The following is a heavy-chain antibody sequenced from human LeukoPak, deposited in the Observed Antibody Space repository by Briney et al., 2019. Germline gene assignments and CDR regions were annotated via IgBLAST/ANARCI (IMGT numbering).Heavy chain of an antibody. CDR3: VRDGRYCSGGSCYLPGDY. CDR1: GYTFTGYY. CDR2: INPNSGGT. J-gene: IGHJ4*02. V-gene: IGHV1-2*02. D-gene: IGHD2-15*01. Sequence: ASVKVSCKASGYTFTGYYMHWVRQAPGQGLEWMGWINPNSGGTNYAQKFQDRVTMTRDTSISTAYMELSRLRSDDTAVYYCVRDGRYCSGGSCYLPGDYWGQGTLVTVSS.